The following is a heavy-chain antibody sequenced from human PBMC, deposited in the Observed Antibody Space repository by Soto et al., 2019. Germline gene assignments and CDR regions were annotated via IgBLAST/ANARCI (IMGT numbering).Heavy chain of an antibody. D-gene: IGHD6-19*01. CDR3: ARALCSETDEL. J-gene: IGHJ4*02. CDR1: GFTFSRFW. V-gene: IGHV3-7*01. CDR2: IKQNGSEK. Sequence: EVQLVESGGGLVQPGGSLRLSCAGSGFTFSRFWMSWVRQAPGKGLEWVANIKQNGSEKYYVDSVKGRFTISRDNAKNSLYLKMHSLRAEDTAVYYCARALCSETDELWGQGTLVTVSS.